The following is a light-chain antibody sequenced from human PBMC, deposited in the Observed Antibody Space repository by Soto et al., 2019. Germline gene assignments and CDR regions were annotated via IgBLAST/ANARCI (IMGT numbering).Light chain of an antibody. Sequence: DIQMTQSPSTLSASVGDRVTITCRASQGISNWLAWYQQKPGKAPNLLIYKASTLQTGVPSRFSGSGSGTEFTLTISSLQPEDVATYYCQHYNSSPVAFGPGTKVDIK. J-gene: IGKJ3*01. CDR2: KAS. V-gene: IGKV1-5*03. CDR1: QGISNW. CDR3: QHYNSSPVA.